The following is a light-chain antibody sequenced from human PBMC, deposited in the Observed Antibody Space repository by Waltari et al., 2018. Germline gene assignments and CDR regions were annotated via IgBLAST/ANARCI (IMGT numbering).Light chain of an antibody. V-gene: IGLV2-18*02. CDR2: GVS. CDR3: SSYTSSDKYV. CDR1: SSSIVSYNP. J-gene: IGLJ1*01. Sequence: QSALTQPPSVSGSPGQSVTISSTGTSSSIVSYNPIPWYQQTPGTAPKFVRSGVSNRPSGVPDRFSGSKTGNTASLTISGLQAEDDADYYCSSYTSSDKYVFGTGTKVTVL.